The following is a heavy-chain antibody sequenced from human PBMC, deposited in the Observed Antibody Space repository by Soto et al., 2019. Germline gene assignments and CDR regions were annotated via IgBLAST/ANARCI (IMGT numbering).Heavy chain of an antibody. V-gene: IGHV3-23*01. J-gene: IGHJ4*02. D-gene: IGHD2-15*01. Sequence: VQLLESGGGLEQPGGSLRLSCAASGLTFSSFAMSWLRQAPGKGLDWVAGISATGGSIYYADSVKGRFTISRDNSKNTPYLQMNSLRVEDTAVYYCAKEISPDYWGQGTLVTVSS. CDR3: AKEISPDY. CDR2: ISATGGSI. CDR1: GLTFSSFA.